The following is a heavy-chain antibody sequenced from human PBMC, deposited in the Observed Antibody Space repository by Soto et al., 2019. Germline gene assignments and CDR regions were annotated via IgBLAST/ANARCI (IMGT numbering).Heavy chain of an antibody. V-gene: IGHV4-34*01. CDR3: ARAAEETNWFDP. D-gene: IGHD6-13*01. CDR2: INHSGST. CDR1: GGSFSGYY. J-gene: IGHJ5*02. Sequence: SETLSLTCAVYGGSFSGYYWSWIRQPPGKGLEWIGEINHSGSTNYNPSLKSRVTISVDTSKNQFSLKLSSVTAADTAVYYCARAAEETNWFDPWGQGTLVTVSS.